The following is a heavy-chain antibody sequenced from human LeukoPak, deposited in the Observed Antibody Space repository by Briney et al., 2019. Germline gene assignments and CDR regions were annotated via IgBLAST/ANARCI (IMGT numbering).Heavy chain of an antibody. J-gene: IGHJ3*02. CDR3: ARCRYTSGWLDAFDI. D-gene: IGHD6-19*01. Sequence: GGSLRLSCAASGFTFSSYEMNWVRQAPGKGLEWVSYISSSGSTMYSADSVKGRFTTSRDNAKNLVYLQMISLRAEDTALYYCARCRYTSGWLDAFDIWGQGTIVTVSS. V-gene: IGHV3-48*03. CDR1: GFTFSSYE. CDR2: ISSSGSTM.